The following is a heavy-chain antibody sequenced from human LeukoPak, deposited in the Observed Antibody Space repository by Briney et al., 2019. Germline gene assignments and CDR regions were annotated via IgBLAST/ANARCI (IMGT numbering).Heavy chain of an antibody. CDR2: IYYSGST. D-gene: IGHD2-2*01. CDR3: ARGYLGYCSSTSCSLIDGMDV. Sequence: ASETLSLTCTVSGGSVSSGSYYWSWIRQPPGKVLVWIGYIYYSGSTNYNPSLKSRVTISVDTSKNQFSLKLSSVTAADTAVYYCARGYLGYCSSTSCSLIDGMDVWGQGTTVTVSS. J-gene: IGHJ6*02. CDR1: GGSVSSGSYY. V-gene: IGHV4-61*01.